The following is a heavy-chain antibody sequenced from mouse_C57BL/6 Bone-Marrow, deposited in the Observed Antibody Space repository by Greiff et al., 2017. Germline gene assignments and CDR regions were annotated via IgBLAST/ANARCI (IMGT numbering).Heavy chain of an antibody. V-gene: IGHV2-9-1*01. CDR1: GSSLTSYA. D-gene: IGHD1-1*02. CDR3: AIGGSQRGFAY. Sequence: VQLQQSGPGLVTPSQSLSITCTVSGSSLTSYAISWVRQPQGMGLVWLGVIWTGGGTNYNSALKSRLSISKDNSKSHVFLKMNSLQTDDTARYYCAIGGSQRGFAYWGQGTLVTVSA. J-gene: IGHJ3*01. CDR2: IWTGGGT.